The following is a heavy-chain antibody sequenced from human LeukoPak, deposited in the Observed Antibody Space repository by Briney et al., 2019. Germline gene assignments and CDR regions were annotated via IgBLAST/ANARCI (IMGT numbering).Heavy chain of an antibody. D-gene: IGHD6-13*01. Sequence: SGPTLVNPTQTLTLTCTFSGFSLSTSGVGVGWIRQPPGKALEWLALIYWNDDKRYSPSLKSRLTITKDTSKNQVVLTMTNMDPVDTATYYCAHINPVDYSSLYYMDVWGKGTTVTVSS. V-gene: IGHV2-5*01. CDR1: GFSLSTSGVG. CDR2: IYWNDDK. J-gene: IGHJ6*03. CDR3: AHINPVDYSSLYYMDV.